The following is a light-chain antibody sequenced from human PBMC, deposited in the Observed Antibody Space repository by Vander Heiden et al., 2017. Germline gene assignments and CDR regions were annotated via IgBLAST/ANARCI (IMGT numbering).Light chain of an antibody. CDR3: GTWDNSLIAVV. V-gene: IGLV1-51*01. CDR1: STNIGNNF. Sequence: QSVLTQPPSVSAAPGQRVTISCSGRSTNIGNNFVSWYQHLPGTAPKLLIYDNNKRPSGIPDRFSGSKSVTSATLGITGLQPGDEAEYYCGTWDNSLIAVVFGGGTKLTVL. J-gene: IGLJ3*02. CDR2: DNN.